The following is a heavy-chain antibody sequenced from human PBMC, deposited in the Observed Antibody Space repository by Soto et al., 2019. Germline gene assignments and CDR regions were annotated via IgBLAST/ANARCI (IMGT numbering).Heavy chain of an antibody. CDR1: GGSISSSSYY. D-gene: IGHD6-13*01. CDR3: ASKKAAAGRRAYYFDY. Sequence: SETLSLTRTVSGGSISSSSYYWGWIRQPPGKGLEWIGSIYYSGSTYYNPSLKSRVTISVDTSKNQFSLKLSSVTAADTAVYYCASKKAAAGRRAYYFDYWGQGTLVTVS. CDR2: IYYSGST. J-gene: IGHJ4*02. V-gene: IGHV4-39*01.